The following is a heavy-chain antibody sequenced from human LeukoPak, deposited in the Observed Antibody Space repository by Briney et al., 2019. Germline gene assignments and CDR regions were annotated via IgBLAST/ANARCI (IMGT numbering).Heavy chain of an antibody. V-gene: IGHV4-61*01. Sequence: TSETLSLTCTVSGGSISSSSYYWSWIRQPPGKGLEWIGYIYYSGSTNYNPSLKSRVTISVDTSKNQFSLKLSSVTAADTAVYYCARASGDYIRHLDYWGQGTLVTVSS. D-gene: IGHD4-17*01. CDR1: GGSISSSSYY. CDR2: IYYSGST. CDR3: ARASGDYIRHLDY. J-gene: IGHJ4*02.